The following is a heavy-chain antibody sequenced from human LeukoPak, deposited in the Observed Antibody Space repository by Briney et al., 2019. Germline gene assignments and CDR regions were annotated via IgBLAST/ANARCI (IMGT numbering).Heavy chain of an antibody. CDR2: INSDGSST. J-gene: IGHJ5*02. V-gene: IGHV3-74*03. D-gene: IGHD2-2*01. CDR3: ARVPHCSSSSCYSWFDP. CDR1: GFTFSSYY. Sequence: GGSLRLSCAASGFTFSSYYMHWVRQAPGKGLVWVSRINSDGSSTTYADSVKGRFTISRDNAKNTLYLQMNSLRAEDTAVYHCARVPHCSSSSCYSWFDPWGQGTLSPSPQ.